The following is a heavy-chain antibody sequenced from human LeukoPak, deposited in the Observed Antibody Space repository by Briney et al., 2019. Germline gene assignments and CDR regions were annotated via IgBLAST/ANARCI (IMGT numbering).Heavy chain of an antibody. J-gene: IGHJ5*02. CDR1: GCSFTSYW. D-gene: IGHD5-24*01. V-gene: IGHV5-51*01. Sequence: GGAPQISCKGSGCSFTSYWIGWGPQMPGKGLEGMGIIYRGDGDTRYSPSFQGQVTISADKSSSNAYLKRRSRKASDTAMYYCARRGGYSDAWGPGTLLTVSS. CDR2: IYRGDGDT. CDR3: ARRGGYSDA.